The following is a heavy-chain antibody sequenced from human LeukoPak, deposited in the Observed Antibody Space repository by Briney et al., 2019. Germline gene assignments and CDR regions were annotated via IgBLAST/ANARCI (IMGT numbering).Heavy chain of an antibody. CDR2: ISSNGGST. V-gene: IGHV3-64*04. D-gene: IGHD3-22*01. J-gene: IGHJ4*02. CDR3: ARGNYYDSSGKDY. Sequence: GGSLRLSCSASGFTFSSYAMHWVRQAPGKGLEYVSVISSNGGSTYYADSVKGRFTISRDNSKNTLYLQMTSLRAEDTAVYYCARGNYYDSSGKDYWGQGTLVTVSS. CDR1: GFTFSSYA.